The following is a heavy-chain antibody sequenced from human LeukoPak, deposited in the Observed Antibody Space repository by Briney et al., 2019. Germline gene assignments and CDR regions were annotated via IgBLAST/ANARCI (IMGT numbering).Heavy chain of an antibody. V-gene: IGHV1-24*01. D-gene: IGHD4-17*01. J-gene: IGHJ4*02. CDR3: ARDFSSHDYGDLRASYYFDY. CDR1: GYTLTELS. Sequence: ASVKVSCKVSGYTLTELSMHWVRQAPGKGLEWMGGFDPEDGETIYAQKFQGRVTMTEDTSTDTAYMELSSLRSEDTAVYYCARDFSSHDYGDLRASYYFDYWGQGTLVTVSS. CDR2: FDPEDGET.